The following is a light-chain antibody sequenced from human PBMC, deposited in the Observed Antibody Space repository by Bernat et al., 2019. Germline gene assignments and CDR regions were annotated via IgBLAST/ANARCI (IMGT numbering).Light chain of an antibody. CDR2: ENK. CDR3: QSYDDTTVI. V-gene: IGLV6-57*01. CDR1: SGNIASKY. J-gene: IGLJ2*01. Sequence: NFMLTQPHSVSESPGKTVTISCTRSSGNIASKYVQWYQQRPGSSPMTVIYENKERPSGVPNRFPGSIDSSSNSASLTISGLQSEDEADYFCQSYDDTTVIFGGGTKLTVL.